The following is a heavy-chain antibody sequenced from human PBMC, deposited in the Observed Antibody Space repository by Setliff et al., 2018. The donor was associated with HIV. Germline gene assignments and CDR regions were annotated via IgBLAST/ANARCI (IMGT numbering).Heavy chain of an antibody. CDR2: ITGDGSAI. CDR1: GFTFRSYC. V-gene: IGHV3-48*04. J-gene: IGHJ3*01. D-gene: IGHD1-26*01. Sequence: GGSLRLSCAASGFTFRSYCMAWVRQAPGKGLEWVSVITGDGSAIHYADSVKGRFTISRDNAKNSLYLQMNSLRAEDTAVYYCARDRVVGATLDPLDLWGQGTMVTVSS. CDR3: ARDRVVGATLDPLDL.